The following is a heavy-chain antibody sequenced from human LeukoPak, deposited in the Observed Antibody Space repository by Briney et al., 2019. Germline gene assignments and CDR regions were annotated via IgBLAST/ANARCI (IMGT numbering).Heavy chain of an antibody. V-gene: IGHV4-28*03. CDR1: GYSISSSNW. CDR2: INHSGST. J-gene: IGHJ4*02. D-gene: IGHD6-6*01. Sequence: SDTLTLTCAVSGYSISSSNWWGWIRQPPGKGLEWIGEINHSGSTNYNQSLKSRVTISVDTSKHQFYLKLRSVTAADTAVYYCAGGARPPRRGYGSASASDYWGQGTLVTVS. CDR3: AGGARPPRRGYGSASASDY.